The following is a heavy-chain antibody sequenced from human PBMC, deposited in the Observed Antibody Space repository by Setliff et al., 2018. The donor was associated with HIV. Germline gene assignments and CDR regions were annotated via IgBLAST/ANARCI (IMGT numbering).Heavy chain of an antibody. V-gene: IGHV4-31*03. Sequence: PSETLSLTCSVSGGSTTSGGYYWSGIRQHPGKGLEYIGYIYYSGSTYYNPSLKSRVTMSIDTSTQQFFLNVTSVTAADTAVYYCAGFSYNFWVYRFDHWGQGALVTVSS. J-gene: IGHJ4*02. CDR1: GGSTTSGGYY. D-gene: IGHD3-3*01. CDR3: AGFSYNFWVYRFDH. CDR2: IYYSGST.